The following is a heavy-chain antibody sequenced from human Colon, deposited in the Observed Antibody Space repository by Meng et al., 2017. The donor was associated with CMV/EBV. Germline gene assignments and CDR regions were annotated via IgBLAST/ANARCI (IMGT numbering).Heavy chain of an antibody. Sequence: SGGSINTAATFWSWIRQHPVKGLEWIGYIYYSGSTYYNPSLKSRSVLSVDTSQNQFSLQLTSVTAADTAVYYCARRPLTFGSGPYFDHWGQGILVTVSS. D-gene: IGHD3-10*01. J-gene: IGHJ4*02. V-gene: IGHV4-31*02. CDR3: ARRPLTFGSGPYFDH. CDR2: IYYSGST. CDR1: GGSINTAATF.